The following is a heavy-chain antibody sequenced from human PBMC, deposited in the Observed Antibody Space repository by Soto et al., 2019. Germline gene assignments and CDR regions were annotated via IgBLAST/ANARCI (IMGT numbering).Heavy chain of an antibody. D-gene: IGHD5-12*01. Sequence: GGSLRLSCAASGFTFSIYAMHWVRQAPGKGLEWVAVISYDGSNKYYADSVKGRFTISRDNSKNTLYLQMNSLRAEDTAVYYCARFSWLRLSAMEVWGKGITVTVSS. CDR2: ISYDGSNK. CDR1: GFTFSIYA. J-gene: IGHJ6*03. V-gene: IGHV3-30-3*01. CDR3: ARFSWLRLSAMEV.